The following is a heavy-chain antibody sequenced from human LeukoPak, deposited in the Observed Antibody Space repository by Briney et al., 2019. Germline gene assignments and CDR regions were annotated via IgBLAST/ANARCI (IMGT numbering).Heavy chain of an antibody. V-gene: IGHV3-48*04. D-gene: IGHD2-2*01. J-gene: IGHJ4*02. CDR2: ISSSSSTI. CDR1: GFTFSSYI. CDR3: ASTGRYRTSTSCLNYFHY. Sequence: GGSLRLSCAASGFTFSSYIMNWVRQAPGKGLEWVSYISSSSSTIYYADSVKGRFTLSRDNAKNSLYLQMNSLRAEDTAVYYCASTGRYRTSTSCLNYFHYWGQGSLVTVSS.